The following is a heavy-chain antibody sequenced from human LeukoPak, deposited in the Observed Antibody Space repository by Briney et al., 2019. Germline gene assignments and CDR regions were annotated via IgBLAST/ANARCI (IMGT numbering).Heavy chain of an antibody. CDR3: ARIPKDIVVVPAIYYMDV. V-gene: IGHV4-30-4*08. CDR1: GGSISSGDYY. D-gene: IGHD2-2*01. J-gene: IGHJ6*03. Sequence: PSETPSLTCTVSGGSISSGDYYWSWIRQPPGKGLEWIGYIYYSGSTYYNPSLKSRVTISVDTSKNQFSLKLSSVTAADTAVYYCARIPKDIVVVPAIYYMDVWGKGTTVTVSS. CDR2: IYYSGST.